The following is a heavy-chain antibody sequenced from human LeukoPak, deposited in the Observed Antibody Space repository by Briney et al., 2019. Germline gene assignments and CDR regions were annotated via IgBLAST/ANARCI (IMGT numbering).Heavy chain of an antibody. CDR3: ARGVFGDYGFWYIDL. J-gene: IGHJ2*01. V-gene: IGHV4-59*13. CDR1: GGSINNYY. Sequence: SETLSLTCTDSGGSINNYYWTWIRRPPGKGLEYIGYSYYSGSPHYNPSLKSRVTISVDTSKNQFSLKLSSVTAADTATYYCARGVFGDYGFWYIDLWGRGTLATVSS. CDR2: SYYSGSP. D-gene: IGHD4-17*01.